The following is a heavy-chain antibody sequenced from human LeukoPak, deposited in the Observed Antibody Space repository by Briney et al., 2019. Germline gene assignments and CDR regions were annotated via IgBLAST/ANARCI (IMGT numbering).Heavy chain of an antibody. D-gene: IGHD5-24*01. V-gene: IGHV3-33*01. CDR2: IWYDGSNK. J-gene: IGHJ4*02. CDR3: ARDRMATDY. Sequence: GRSLRLSCAASGFTFSSYGMHWVCQAPGKGLEWVAVIWYDGSNKYYADSVKGRFTISRDNSKNTLYLQVNSLRAEDTAVHYRARDRMATDYWGQGTLVTVSS. CDR1: GFTFSSYG.